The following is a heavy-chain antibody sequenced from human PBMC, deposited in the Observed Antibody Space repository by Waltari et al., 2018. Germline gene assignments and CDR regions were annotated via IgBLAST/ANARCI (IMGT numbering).Heavy chain of an antibody. CDR3: AREKSSCFGDCNDY. J-gene: IGHJ4*02. Sequence: DVQLVESGGGLVQPGGSLRLSCEASGFTFLSFEMNWVRQGPGKGLEWISYISSRESDIFYADSVKGRFTVSRDNAKNSLFLQMNSLRAEDTAVYYCAREKSSCFGDCNDYWGRGTLVTVSS. D-gene: IGHD2-21*02. CDR2: ISSRESDI. V-gene: IGHV3-48*03. CDR1: GFTFLSFE.